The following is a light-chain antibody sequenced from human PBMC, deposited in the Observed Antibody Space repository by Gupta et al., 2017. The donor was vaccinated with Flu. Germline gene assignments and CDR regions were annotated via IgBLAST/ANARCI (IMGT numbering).Light chain of an antibody. Sequence: TISCTGSSSNIGAGYDVHWYQQRPGTAPKLLIYGNSNRPSGVPDRFSGSKSGTSASLAITGLQAEDEADYYCQSYDSSLSGSVVFGGGTKLTVL. V-gene: IGLV1-40*01. CDR2: GNS. J-gene: IGLJ2*01. CDR3: QSYDSSLSGSVV. CDR1: SSNIGAGYD.